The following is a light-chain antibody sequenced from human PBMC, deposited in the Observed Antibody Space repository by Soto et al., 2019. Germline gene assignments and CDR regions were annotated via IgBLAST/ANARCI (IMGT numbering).Light chain of an antibody. CDR2: AAS. J-gene: IGKJ2*01. V-gene: IGKV1-8*01. CDR1: QGISSY. CDR3: QHYYYWPYT. Sequence: AIRMTQSPSSLSASTGDRVTLTCRASQGISSYLAWYQQKPGKAPKLLIYAASTRATGVPARFSGSGSGTDFTLTISSLQSEDFAVYYCQHYYYWPYTFGQGTKVDIK.